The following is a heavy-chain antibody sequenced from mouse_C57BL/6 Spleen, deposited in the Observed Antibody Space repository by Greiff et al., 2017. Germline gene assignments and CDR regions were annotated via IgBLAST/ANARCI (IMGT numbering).Heavy chain of an antibody. Sequence: DVQLQESGPELVKPGATVKMSCTASGYTFTDSNMHWVKQSHGKSLEWIGYINPNNGGNSYNQKFKGKATLTVNKSTSTAYMDLRSLTSEDSAVYYCARSWVWGQGTLVTVSA. J-gene: IGHJ3*01. CDR2: INPNNGGN. CDR1: GYTFTDSN. CDR3: ARSWV. V-gene: IGHV1-22*01.